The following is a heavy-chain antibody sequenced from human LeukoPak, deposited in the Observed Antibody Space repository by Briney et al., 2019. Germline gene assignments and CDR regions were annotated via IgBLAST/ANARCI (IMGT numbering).Heavy chain of an antibody. Sequence: ASVKVSCKASGGTLSSYAISWVRQAPGQGLEWMGGIIPIFGTANYAQKFQGRVTITADESTSTAYMELSSLRSEDTAVYYCARVLLRYYGSGSYFNYWGQGTLVTVSS. CDR3: ARVLLRYYGSGSYFNY. CDR2: IIPIFGTA. CDR1: GGTLSSYA. J-gene: IGHJ4*02. V-gene: IGHV1-69*13. D-gene: IGHD3-10*01.